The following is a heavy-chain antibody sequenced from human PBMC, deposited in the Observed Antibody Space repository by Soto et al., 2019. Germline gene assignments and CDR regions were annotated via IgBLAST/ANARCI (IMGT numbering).Heavy chain of an antibody. CDR2: IDTSGST. CDR1: VGSVSNSY. Sequence: PAKTLSSTCTVSVGSVSNSYCNWLRQPAGKGLEWIGRIDTSGSTNYNPSLKSRVTMSVDTSKQEFSLKLSSVTAADTALHYCARGGQDFWSGPFDYWGRGALVTVS. V-gene: IGHV4-4*07. D-gene: IGHD3-3*01. J-gene: IGHJ4*02. CDR3: ARGGQDFWSGPFDY.